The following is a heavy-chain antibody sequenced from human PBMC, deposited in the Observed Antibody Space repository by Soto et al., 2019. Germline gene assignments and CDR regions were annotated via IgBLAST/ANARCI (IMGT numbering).Heavy chain of an antibody. CDR1: GFTFISYA. CDR2: ISGSGGST. V-gene: IGHV3-23*01. Sequence: PGGSLRLSCAASGFTFISYAISLCRQAPVKGLEWVSAISGSGGSTYYADSVKGRFTISRDNSKNTLYLQMNSLRAEDTAVYYCAKGQQLWYFDYWGQGTLVTVSS. J-gene: IGHJ4*02. CDR3: AKGQQLWYFDY. D-gene: IGHD5-18*01.